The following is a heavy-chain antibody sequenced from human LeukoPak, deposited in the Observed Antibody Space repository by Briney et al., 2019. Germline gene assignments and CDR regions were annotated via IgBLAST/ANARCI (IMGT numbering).Heavy chain of an antibody. CDR3: AKVVAAAGIRWFDP. V-gene: IGHV3-23*01. CDR2: ISGSGGST. Sequence: GGSLRLSCAASGFTFSSYAMSCVRQAPGKGLEWVSAISGSGGSTYHADSVKGRFTISRDNSKNTLYLQMNSLRAEDTAVYYCAKVVAAAGIRWFDPWGQGTLVTVSS. CDR1: GFTFSSYA. J-gene: IGHJ5*02. D-gene: IGHD6-13*01.